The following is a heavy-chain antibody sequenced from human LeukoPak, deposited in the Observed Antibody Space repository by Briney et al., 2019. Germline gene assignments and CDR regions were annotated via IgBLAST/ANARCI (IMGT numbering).Heavy chain of an antibody. D-gene: IGHD3-3*01. CDR2: LSINVDT. Sequence: PSETLSLTLSVSAASITGCRSSSIRQSAVKGLEWLGRLSINVDTTYNPSLSSRITISSDTSKSQFSLNLRSVTVADTGVYYCVREYHLLFSGAETNHWSERTLVAVSP. V-gene: IGHV4-4*07. J-gene: IGHJ1*01. CDR3: VREYHLLFSGAETNH. CDR1: AASITGCR.